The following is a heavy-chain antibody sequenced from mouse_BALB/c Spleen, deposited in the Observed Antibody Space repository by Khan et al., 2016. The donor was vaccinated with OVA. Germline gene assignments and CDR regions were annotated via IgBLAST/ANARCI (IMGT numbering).Heavy chain of an antibody. V-gene: IGHV1-77*01. CDR3: ARSNYFGYTFAY. CDR1: GYTFTDYY. D-gene: IGHD1-2*01. Sequence: QVQLQQSGAELARPGASVKLSCKASGYTFTDYYINWVKQRTGQGLEWIGEISPGSGDTYYNEKFKGKATLTADKSSNTAYMQLSSPTSEASAVYFCARSNYFGYTFAYWGQGTLVTVSA. J-gene: IGHJ3*01. CDR2: ISPGSGDT.